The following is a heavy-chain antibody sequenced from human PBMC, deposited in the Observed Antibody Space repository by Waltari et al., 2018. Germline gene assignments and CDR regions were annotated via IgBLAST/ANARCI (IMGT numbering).Heavy chain of an antibody. V-gene: IGHV3-23*01. J-gene: IGHJ2*01. CDR1: GFTFSSSA. D-gene: IGHD6-6*01. Sequence: EVQLLESGGGLVQPGGSLRLSGAASGFTFSSSAMSWVRQAPGKGLEWVSAISGSGGSTYYADSVKGRFTISRDNSKNTLYLQMNSLRAEDTAVYYCAKDLSDSSSGRPWYFDLWGRGTLVTVSS. CDR3: AKDLSDSSSGRPWYFDL. CDR2: ISGSGGST.